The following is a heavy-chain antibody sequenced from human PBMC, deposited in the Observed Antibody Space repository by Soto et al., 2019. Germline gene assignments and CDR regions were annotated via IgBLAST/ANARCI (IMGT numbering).Heavy chain of an antibody. D-gene: IGHD2-2*02. J-gene: IGHJ6*02. CDR1: GFTFSSYS. V-gene: IGHV3-21*01. Sequence: GGSLRFSCAASGFTFSSYSMNWVRQAPGKGLEWVSSISSSSSYIYYADSVKGRFTISRDNAKNSLYLQMNSLRAEDTAVYYCARAGCSSTSCYTYYYYGMDVWGQGTTVTVSS. CDR3: ARAGCSSTSCYTYYYYGMDV. CDR2: ISSSSSYI.